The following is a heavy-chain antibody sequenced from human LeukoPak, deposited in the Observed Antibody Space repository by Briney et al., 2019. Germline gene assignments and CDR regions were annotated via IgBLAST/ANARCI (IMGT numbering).Heavy chain of an antibody. V-gene: IGHV3-30*02. Sequence: GGSLRLSCAASGFTFSSYGMHWVRQAPGKGLEWVAFIRNGGSNKYYADSVKGRFTISRDNSKNTLYLQMNSLRAEDTAVYYCAREWVTMVRGVIITQRSQGGYWGQGTLVTVSS. CDR2: IRNGGSNK. CDR1: GFTFSSYG. D-gene: IGHD3-10*01. J-gene: IGHJ4*02. CDR3: AREWVTMVRGVIITQRSQGGY.